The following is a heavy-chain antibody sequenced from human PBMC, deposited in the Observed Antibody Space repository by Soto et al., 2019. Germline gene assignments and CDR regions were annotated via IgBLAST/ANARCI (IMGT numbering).Heavy chain of an antibody. Sequence: HPGGSLRLSCAASGFTFSSYWMSWVRQAPGKGLEWVANEKNYVGSVKGRFTISRDNGKNSLYLQMNSLRAEDTAVYYCAREKSDTSGFYFWFDLWGQGTLVTVSS. CDR2: EK. CDR3: AREKSDTSGFYFWFDL. CDR1: GFTFSSYW. D-gene: IGHD6-19*01. V-gene: IGHV3-7*03. J-gene: IGHJ5*02.